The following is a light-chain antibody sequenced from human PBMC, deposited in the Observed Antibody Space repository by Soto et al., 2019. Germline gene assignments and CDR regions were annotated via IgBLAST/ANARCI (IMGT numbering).Light chain of an antibody. CDR3: TSYAGSNNLV. V-gene: IGLV2-8*01. CDR2: EVS. Sequence: QSALTQPPSASGSPGQSVPISCTGTSSDIGGYNYVSWYQQHPGKAPKLIIYEVSKRPSGVPDRFSGSKPGNTASLTVSGLQAEDEADYYCTSYAGSNNLVFAGGTKVTVL. J-gene: IGLJ3*02. CDR1: SSDIGGYNY.